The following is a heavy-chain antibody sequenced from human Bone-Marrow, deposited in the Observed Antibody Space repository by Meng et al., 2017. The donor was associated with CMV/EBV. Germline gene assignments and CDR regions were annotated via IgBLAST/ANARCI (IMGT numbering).Heavy chain of an antibody. D-gene: IGHD6-6*01. Sequence: AASGFTFSSYAMSWVRQAPGKGLEWVSAISGSGGSTYYADSVKGRFTISRDNSKNTLYLQMNSLRAEDTAVYYCAKVRIAARGFDYWGQGTLVTVSS. V-gene: IGHV3-23*01. J-gene: IGHJ4*02. CDR3: AKVRIAARGFDY. CDR2: ISGSGGST. CDR1: GFTFSSYA.